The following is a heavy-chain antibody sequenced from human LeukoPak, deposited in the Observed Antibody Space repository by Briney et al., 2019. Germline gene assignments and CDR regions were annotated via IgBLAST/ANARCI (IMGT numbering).Heavy chain of an antibody. CDR1: GSSFSSGSYY. J-gene: IGHJ4*02. V-gene: IGHV4-31*03. D-gene: IGHD6-19*01. Sequence: SETLSLTCTVSGSSFSSGSYYWSWIRQHPGKGLEWIGYISNTGNAYYDPSLKSRVSISIDTSRRQFSLKLSSVTAADTAVYYCARDSSGWSRYFDYWDQGTLVTVSS. CDR2: ISNTGNA. CDR3: ARDSSGWSRYFDY.